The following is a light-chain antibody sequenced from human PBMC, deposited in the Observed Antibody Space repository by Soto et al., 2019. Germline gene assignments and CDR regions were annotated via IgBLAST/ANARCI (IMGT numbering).Light chain of an antibody. J-gene: IGLJ2*01. V-gene: IGLV1-40*01. CDR1: SSNIGAGYD. Sequence: QPVLTQPPSVSGAPGQRVTISCTGSSSNIGAGYDVHWYQQLPGTAPKLLLYGNSNRPSGVPDRFSGSKSGTSASLAITGLQAEDEADYYCQSYDSSLSRVFGGGTKLTVL. CDR3: QSYDSSLSRV. CDR2: GNS.